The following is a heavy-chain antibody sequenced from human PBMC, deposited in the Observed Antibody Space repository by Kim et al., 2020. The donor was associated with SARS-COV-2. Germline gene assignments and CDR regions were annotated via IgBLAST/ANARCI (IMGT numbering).Heavy chain of an antibody. CDR3: VKRGYTGTWPAPH. V-gene: IGHV3-23*01. CDR1: GFSFSNYV. D-gene: IGHD2-2*02. Sequence: GGSLRLSCKASGFSFSNYVMNWVRQAPGKGLEWVANIIGSGGNTYYADSVTGRFTVSRDNSENTLYLQMNGLRADDTAIYYCVKRGYTGTWPAPHWGQGILGTVSS. J-gene: IGHJ4*02. CDR2: IIGSGGNT.